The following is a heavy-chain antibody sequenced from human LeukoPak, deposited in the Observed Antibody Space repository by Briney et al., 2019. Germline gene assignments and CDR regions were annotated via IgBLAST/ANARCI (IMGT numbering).Heavy chain of an antibody. D-gene: IGHD2-2*01. CDR2: ISAYNGNT. J-gene: IGHJ6*03. V-gene: IGHV1-18*01. CDR3: ARDYCSSTSCYQGGYYYYYYYMDV. Sequence: GASVKVSCKASGYTFTSYGISWVRQAPGQGLEWMGWISAYNGNTNYAQKLQGRVTMTTDTSTSTAYMELRSLRSDDTAVYYCARDYCSSTSCYQGGYYYYYYYMDVWGKGTTVTVSS. CDR1: GYTFTSYG.